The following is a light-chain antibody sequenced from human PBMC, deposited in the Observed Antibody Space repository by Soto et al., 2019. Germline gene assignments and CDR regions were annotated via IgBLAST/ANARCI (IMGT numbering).Light chain of an antibody. V-gene: IGLV2-8*01. CDR2: EVS. CDR1: SSDVGGYNY. Sequence: QSALTQPPSASGSPGQSVTISCTGTSSDVGGYNYVSWYQQHPGKAPKVMMYEVSKRPSGVPDRFSGSKSGNTASLTVSGLQAEHEADYYCSSYGGTNSLKVFGGGTKLTVL. CDR3: SSYGGTNSLKV. J-gene: IGLJ2*01.